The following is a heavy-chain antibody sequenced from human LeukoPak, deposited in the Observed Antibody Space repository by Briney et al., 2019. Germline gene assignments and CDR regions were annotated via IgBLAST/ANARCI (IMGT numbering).Heavy chain of an antibody. CDR3: ARIEAGWFDP. V-gene: IGHV4-59*01. CDR1: GDSITNYY. CDR2: IIYSGNT. Sequence: SETLSLTCTVSGDSITNYYWTWIRQPPGKGLEYIAYIIYSGNTNYSPSLKSRVTISIDTSKDQFSLKLTSVTAADTAVYYCARIEAGWFDPWGQGTLVTVSS. D-gene: IGHD3-10*01. J-gene: IGHJ5*02.